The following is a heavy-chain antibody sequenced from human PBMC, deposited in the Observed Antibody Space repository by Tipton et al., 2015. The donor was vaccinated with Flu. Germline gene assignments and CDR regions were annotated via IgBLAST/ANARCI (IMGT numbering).Heavy chain of an antibody. V-gene: IGHV1-46*01. Sequence: QSGAEVKKPGASVRISCTASGYTFTNYNMHWVRQAPGQGPEWMGIIYPSGGGTTYAQRFKGRVTLTRDKSTNTVYMELSSLRSDDTAFYYCARDRGFGAYTLDYWGQGTLVTVAS. CDR1: GYTFTNYN. CDR2: IYPSGGGT. J-gene: IGHJ4*02. D-gene: IGHD3-10*01. CDR3: ARDRGFGAYTLDY.